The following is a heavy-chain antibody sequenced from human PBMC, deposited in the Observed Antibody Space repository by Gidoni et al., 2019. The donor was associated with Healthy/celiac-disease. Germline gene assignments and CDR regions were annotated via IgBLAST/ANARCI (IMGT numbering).Heavy chain of an antibody. CDR1: GFPFINAW. Sequence: EAQLVESGGGLVKPGGSLRLSCAASGFPFINAWRSWVRQAPGKGLEWVGRIKSKTDGGTTDYAAPVKGRFTISRDDSKNTLYLQMNSLKTEDTAVYYCTTDPLKSVWYVVDYWGQGTLVTVSS. CDR3: TTDPLKSVWYVVDY. V-gene: IGHV3-15*01. D-gene: IGHD6-19*01. J-gene: IGHJ4*02. CDR2: IKSKTDGGTT.